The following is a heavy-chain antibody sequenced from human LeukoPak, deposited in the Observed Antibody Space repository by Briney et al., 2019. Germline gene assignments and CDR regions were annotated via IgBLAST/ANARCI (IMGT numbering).Heavy chain of an antibody. V-gene: IGHV4-59*11. CDR2: IYYSGST. CDR1: GGSIGSHY. J-gene: IGHJ6*03. CDR3: ARDSSTAPGYYYYYMDV. Sequence: SETLSLTCTVSGGSIGSHYWSWIRQPPGKGLEWIGYIYYSGSTNYNPSLKSRVTISVDTSKNQFSLKLSSVTAADTAVYYCARDSSTAPGYYYYYMDVWGKGTTVTVSS. D-gene: IGHD6-13*01.